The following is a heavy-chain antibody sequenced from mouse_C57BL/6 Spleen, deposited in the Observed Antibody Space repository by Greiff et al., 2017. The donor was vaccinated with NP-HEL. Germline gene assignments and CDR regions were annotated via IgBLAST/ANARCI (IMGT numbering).Heavy chain of an antibody. CDR1: GFTFSNYW. J-gene: IGHJ1*03. CDR3: TVAGYFDV. Sequence: EVKVEESGGGLVQPGGSMKLSCVASGFTFSNYWMNWVRQSPEKGLEWVAQIRLKSDNYATHYAESVKGRFTISRDDSKSSVYLQMNNLRAEDTGIYYCTVAGYFDVWGTGTTVTVSS. CDR2: IRLKSDNYAT. V-gene: IGHV6-3*01.